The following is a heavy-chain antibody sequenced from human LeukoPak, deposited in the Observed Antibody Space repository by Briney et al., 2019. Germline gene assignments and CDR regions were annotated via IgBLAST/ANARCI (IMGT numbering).Heavy chain of an antibody. V-gene: IGHV3-13*01. D-gene: IGHD1-1*01. CDR2: IGTAGDT. CDR1: GFTFSSYD. J-gene: IGHJ4*02. Sequence: GGSLRLSCAASGFTFSSYDMHWVRQATGKGLEWVSAIGTAGDTYYPGSVKGRFTISRENAKNSLYLQMNSLRAGDTAVYYCARGGGYNWSDEFHFDYWGQGTLVTVSS. CDR3: ARGGGYNWSDEFHFDY.